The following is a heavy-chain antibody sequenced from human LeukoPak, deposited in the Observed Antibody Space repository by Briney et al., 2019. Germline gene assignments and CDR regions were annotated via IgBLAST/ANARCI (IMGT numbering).Heavy chain of an antibody. CDR2: ISYDGSNK. J-gene: IGHJ4*02. V-gene: IGHV3-30*04. D-gene: IGHD3-9*01. CDR3: AKDRVLRYFDWLFDLDY. CDR1: GFTFSSYA. Sequence: GGSLRLSCAASGFTFSSYAMHWVRQAPGKGLEWVAVISYDGSNKYYADSVKGRFTISRDNSKNTLYLQMNSLRAEDTAVYYCAKDRVLRYFDWLFDLDYWGQGTLVTVSS.